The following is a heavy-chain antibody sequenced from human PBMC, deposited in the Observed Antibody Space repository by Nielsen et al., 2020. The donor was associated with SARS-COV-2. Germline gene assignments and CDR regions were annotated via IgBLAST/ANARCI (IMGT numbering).Heavy chain of an antibody. V-gene: IGHV3-53*01. CDR1: GFTFSSYE. D-gene: IGHD1-14*01. Sequence: GESLKISCAASGFTFSSYEMNWVRQAPGKGLEWVSTIYTGGVYYADSVRGRFITSRDFSRNTLYLQMSSLRAEDTAVYFCARGSDRTNHFDYWGQGTLVTVSS. J-gene: IGHJ4*02. CDR2: IYTGGV. CDR3: ARGSDRTNHFDY.